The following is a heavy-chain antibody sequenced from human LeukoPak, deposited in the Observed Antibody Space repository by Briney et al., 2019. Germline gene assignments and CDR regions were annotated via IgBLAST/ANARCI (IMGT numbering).Heavy chain of an antibody. Sequence: GGSLRLSCAASGFTFGDTWMNWVRQVPGQGLEWVANIKQDGSEKFYVASVKGRFTISRDNGKSSLYLQMNSLRAEDTALYYCATSYDMGWLIGFWGQGTLVTVSS. V-gene: IGHV3-7*03. D-gene: IGHD3/OR15-3a*01. CDR2: IKQDGSEK. CDR3: ATSYDMGWLIGF. J-gene: IGHJ4*02. CDR1: GFTFGDTW.